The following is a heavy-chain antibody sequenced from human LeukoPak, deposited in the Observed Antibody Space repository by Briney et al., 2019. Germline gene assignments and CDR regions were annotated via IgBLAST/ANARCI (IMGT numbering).Heavy chain of an antibody. V-gene: IGHV1-69*13. CDR1: GGTFSSYA. D-gene: IGHD2-2*01. CDR2: IIPIFGTA. J-gene: IGHJ4*02. CDR3: ARESPLGYCSSTSCLLFDY. Sequence: ASVKVSCTASGGTFSSYAISWVRQAPGQGLEWMGGIIPIFGTANYAQKFQGRVTITADESTSTAYMELCSLRSEDTAVYYCARESPLGYCSSTSCLLFDYWGQGTLVTVSS.